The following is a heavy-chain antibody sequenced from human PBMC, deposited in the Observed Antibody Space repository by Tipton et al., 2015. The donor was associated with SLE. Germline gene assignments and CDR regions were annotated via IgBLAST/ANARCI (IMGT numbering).Heavy chain of an antibody. CDR1: GFTFSSYG. CDR2: INWNGGST. Sequence: SLRLSCAASGFTFSSYGMSWVRQAPGKGLEWVSGINWNGGSTGYADSVKGRFTISRDNAKNSLYLQMNSLRAEDTALYYCARDRAVAGTRGNFDYWGQGTLVTVSS. D-gene: IGHD6-19*01. V-gene: IGHV3-20*04. J-gene: IGHJ4*02. CDR3: ARDRAVAGTRGNFDY.